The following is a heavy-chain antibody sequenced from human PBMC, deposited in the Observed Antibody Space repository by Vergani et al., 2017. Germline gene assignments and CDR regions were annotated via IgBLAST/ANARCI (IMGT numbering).Heavy chain of an antibody. V-gene: IGHV3-30*02. J-gene: IGHJ4*02. CDR3: AKDPHLDCGEIFDY. CDR1: GFTFSSYG. CDR2: IRYDGSNK. D-gene: IGHD4-17*01. Sequence: QVQLVESGGGVVQPGGSLRLSCAASGFTFSSYGMHWVRQAPGKGLEWVAFIRYDGSNKYYADSVKGRFTISRDNSKNTLYLQMNSLRAEDTAVYYCAKDPHLDCGEIFDYWGQGTLVTVSS.